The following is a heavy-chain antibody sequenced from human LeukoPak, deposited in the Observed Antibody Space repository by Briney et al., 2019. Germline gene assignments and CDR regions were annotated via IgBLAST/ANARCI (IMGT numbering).Heavy chain of an antibody. CDR1: GYGFTSYW. CDR2: IYPGDSDT. Sequence: GESLKISCKGSGYGFTSYWIGWVRQMPGKGLEWIGIIYPGDSDTRYSPSFQGQVTISADKSISTAYLQWSSLKASDTAMYYCARQGYDSSGYYYDAFDIWGQGTMVTVSS. V-gene: IGHV5-51*01. D-gene: IGHD3-22*01. CDR3: ARQGYDSSGYYYDAFDI. J-gene: IGHJ3*02.